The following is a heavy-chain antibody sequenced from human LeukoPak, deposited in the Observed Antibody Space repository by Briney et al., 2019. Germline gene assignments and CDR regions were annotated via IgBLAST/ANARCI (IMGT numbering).Heavy chain of an antibody. D-gene: IGHD7-27*01. J-gene: IGHJ4*02. CDR1: GGSIKSNY. Sequence: SETLSLTCTVSGGSIKSNYWSWIRRPPGKGLEWIGYVYYTGSTEYNPSLRSRVTISLEMSTHQFSLNLTSVTAADTAVYYCATNTGTVFDYWGQGALVTVSS. CDR3: ATNTGTVFDY. V-gene: IGHV4-59*01. CDR2: VYYTGST.